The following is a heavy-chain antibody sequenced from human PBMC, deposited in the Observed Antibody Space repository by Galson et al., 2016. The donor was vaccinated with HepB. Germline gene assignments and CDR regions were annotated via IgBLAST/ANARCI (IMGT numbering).Heavy chain of an antibody. CDR2: ITGTGGGT. CDR3: ARLVENWNEAGRFDS. Sequence: SLRLSCAASGFSFSTFAMSWVRQAPGKGLEWISGITGTGGGTYYADSVRGRFTISRDNAKNSLYLQMNSLRAEDTAVYYCARLVENWNEAGRFDSWGQGTLVTVSS. D-gene: IGHD1-1*01. V-gene: IGHV3-23*01. J-gene: IGHJ4*02. CDR1: GFSFSTFA.